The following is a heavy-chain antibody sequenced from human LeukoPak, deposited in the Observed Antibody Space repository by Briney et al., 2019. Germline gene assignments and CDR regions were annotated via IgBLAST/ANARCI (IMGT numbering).Heavy chain of an antibody. J-gene: IGHJ4*02. CDR1: GGSISSYY. CDR3: ARQGGYDSLDY. V-gene: IGHV4-59*08. CDR2: IYYSGST. Sequence: ASETLSLTCTVSGGSISSYYWSWIRQPPGKGLEWIGYIYYSGSTNYNPSLKSRVTISVDTSKNQFSLKLSSVTAADTAVYYCARQGGYDSLDYWGQGTLVTVSS. D-gene: IGHD5-12*01.